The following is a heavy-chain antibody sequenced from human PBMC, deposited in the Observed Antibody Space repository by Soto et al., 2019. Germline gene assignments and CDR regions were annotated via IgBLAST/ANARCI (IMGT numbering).Heavy chain of an antibody. Sequence: GASVKVSCKASGGTFSSYAISWVRQAPGQGLEWMGGIIPIFGTANYAQKFQGRVTITADKSTSTAYMELSSLRSEDTAVYYCARGPRIVVVVAATLDYYYYYGMDGWGQGTSVTVS. D-gene: IGHD2-15*01. J-gene: IGHJ6*02. CDR1: GGTFSSYA. CDR3: ARGPRIVVVVAATLDYYYYYGMDG. V-gene: IGHV1-69*06. CDR2: IIPIFGTA.